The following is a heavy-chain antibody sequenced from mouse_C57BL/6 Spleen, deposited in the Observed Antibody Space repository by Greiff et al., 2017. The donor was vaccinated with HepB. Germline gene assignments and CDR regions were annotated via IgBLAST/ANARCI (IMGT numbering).Heavy chain of an antibody. CDR3: ARHEGINYDYDGYLDY. CDR1: GYTFTEYT. D-gene: IGHD2-4*01. Sequence: VQLQQSGAELVKPGASVKLSCKASGYTFTEYTIHWVKQRSGQGLEWIGWFYPGSGSIKYNEKFKDKATLTADKSSSPVYMELRRMTSVYSAVYVCARHEGINYDYDGYLDYWAQGTTLTVSS. CDR2: FYPGSGSI. J-gene: IGHJ2*01. V-gene: IGHV1-62-2*01.